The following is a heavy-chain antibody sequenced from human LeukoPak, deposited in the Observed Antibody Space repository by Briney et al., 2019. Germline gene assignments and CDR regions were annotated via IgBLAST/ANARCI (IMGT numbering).Heavy chain of an antibody. V-gene: IGHV1-69*13. J-gene: IGHJ4*02. D-gene: IGHD3-10*01. CDR1: GGTFSSYA. CDR3: AREALLWFGEFATYFDY. Sequence: ASVKVSCKASGGTFSSYAISWVRQAPGQGLEWMGGIIPIFGTANYAQKFQGRVTITADESTSTAYMELSSLRSEDTAVYYCAREALLWFGEFATYFDYWGQGTLVTVSS. CDR2: IIPIFGTA.